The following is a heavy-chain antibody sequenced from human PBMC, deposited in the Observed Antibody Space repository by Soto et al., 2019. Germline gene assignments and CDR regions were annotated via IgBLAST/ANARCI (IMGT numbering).Heavy chain of an antibody. J-gene: IGHJ3*02. V-gene: IGHV3-23*01. CDR2: ISGNGGRI. D-gene: IGHD1-1*01. CDR3: ARDRSDDLNSFDAFDI. Sequence: PGGSLRLSCAASGFTFSSYALTWVRQAPGKGLEWVSAISGNGGRISYADSVKGRFTISRDNSKNTLYLQLHSLRAEDTAVYYCARDRSDDLNSFDAFDIWGQGTMVTVSS. CDR1: GFTFSSYA.